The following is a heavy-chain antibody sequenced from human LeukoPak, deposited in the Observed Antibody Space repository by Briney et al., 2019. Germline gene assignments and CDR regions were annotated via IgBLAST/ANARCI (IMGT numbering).Heavy chain of an antibody. CDR1: GGSISSYY. CDR2: MYYRGNT. V-gene: IGHV4-59*12. J-gene: IGHJ3*02. D-gene: IGHD3-16*01. CDR3: ARGVMITFGGVLDDAFDI. Sequence: SETLSLTCTVSGGSISSYYWSWIRQPPGKGLEWIGYMYYRGNTNYDPSLKSRVTISVDTSKNQFSLKLSSVTAADTAVYYCARGVMITFGGVLDDAFDIWGQGTMVTVSS.